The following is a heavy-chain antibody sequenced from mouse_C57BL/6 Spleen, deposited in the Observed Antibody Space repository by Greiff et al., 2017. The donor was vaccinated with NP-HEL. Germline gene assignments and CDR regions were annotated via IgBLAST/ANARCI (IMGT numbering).Heavy chain of an antibody. CDR1: GYTFTSYT. CDR2: INPSSGYT. CDR3: ARTQFITTVVDAMDY. V-gene: IGHV1-4*01. Sequence: QVQLQQSGAELARPGASVKMSCKASGYTFTSYTMHWVKQRPGQGLEWIGYINPSSGYTKYNQKFKDKATVTADKSSSTAYMQLSSLTSEDSAVYYCARTQFITTVVDAMDYWGQGTSVTVSS. J-gene: IGHJ4*01. D-gene: IGHD1-1*01.